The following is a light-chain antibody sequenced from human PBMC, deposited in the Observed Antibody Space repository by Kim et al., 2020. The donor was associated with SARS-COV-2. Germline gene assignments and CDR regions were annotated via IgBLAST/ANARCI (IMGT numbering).Light chain of an antibody. CDR3: QVWDSSTYV. CDR1: NIGSKN. V-gene: IGLV3-9*01. J-gene: IGLJ1*01. Sequence: SVALGQTARITCGGNNIGSKNVHWYQKKQGQAPMLVIYRDSNRTSGIHERFSGSNSGNTATLTISRAQARNEADYYCQVWDSSTYVFGTGTKVTVL. CDR2: RDS.